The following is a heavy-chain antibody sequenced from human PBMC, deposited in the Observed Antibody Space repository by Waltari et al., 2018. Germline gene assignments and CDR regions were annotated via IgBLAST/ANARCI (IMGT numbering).Heavy chain of an antibody. CDR2: FDPEDGET. CDR3: ATGKNYYYDSRGYLAY. D-gene: IGHD3-22*01. CDR1: GYTLPQLP. J-gene: IGHJ4*02. V-gene: IGHV1-24*01. Sequence: QVQLVQSGAEVKKPGDSVKVSCKVSGYTLPQLPLHLVRQAPGKGLEWMGGFDPEDGETIYAQKFQGRVTMTEDTSTDTAYMELSSLRSEDTAVYYCATGKNYYYDSRGYLAYWGQGTLVTVSS.